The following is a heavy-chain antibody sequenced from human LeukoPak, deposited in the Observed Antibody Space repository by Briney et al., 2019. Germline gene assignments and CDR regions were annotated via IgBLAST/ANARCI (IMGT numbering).Heavy chain of an antibody. D-gene: IGHD2-2*01. CDR2: IYYSGST. Sequence: KPSETLSLTCTVSGGSISSSSYYWGWIRQPPGKGLEWIGSIYYSGSTYYNPSLKSRVTISVDTSKNQFSLKLSSVTAVDTAVYYCARCYCSSTSCFSNWFDPWGQGTLVTVSS. J-gene: IGHJ5*02. CDR1: GGSISSSSYY. CDR3: ARCYCSSTSCFSNWFDP. V-gene: IGHV4-39*01.